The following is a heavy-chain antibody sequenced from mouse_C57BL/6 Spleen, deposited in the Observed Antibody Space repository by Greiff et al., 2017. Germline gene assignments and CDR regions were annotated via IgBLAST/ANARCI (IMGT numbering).Heavy chain of an antibody. J-gene: IGHJ2*01. CDR1: GYSFTDYY. CDR3: YRRGYYEGDYFDY. CDR2: INPNYGTT. V-gene: IGHV1-39*01. D-gene: IGHD1-1*01. Sequence: EVQLQQSGPELVKPGASVKISCKASGYSFTDYYMNWVKQSNGKSLEWIGVINPNYGTTSYNQKFKGKATLTVDKSSSTAYMQLNSLTSEDAAVYDVYRRGYYEGDYFDYWGQGTTLTVSS.